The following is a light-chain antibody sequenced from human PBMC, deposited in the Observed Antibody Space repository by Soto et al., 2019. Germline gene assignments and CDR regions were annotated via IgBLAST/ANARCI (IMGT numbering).Light chain of an antibody. CDR3: AAWDAIVV. J-gene: IGLJ2*01. CDR1: SSNIGSNY. CDR2: RNN. V-gene: IGLV1-47*01. Sequence: QSVLTQPPSASGTPGQRVTISCSGSSSNIGSNYVYWYQQLPGTAPKLLIYRNNQRPSGVPDRFSGSKSGTSASLAISGLRSEDEADYYCAAWDAIVVFGGGTKVTVL.